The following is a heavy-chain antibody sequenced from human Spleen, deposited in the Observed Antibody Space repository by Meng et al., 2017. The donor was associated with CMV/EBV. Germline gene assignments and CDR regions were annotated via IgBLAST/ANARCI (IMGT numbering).Heavy chain of an antibody. V-gene: IGHV3-21*01. D-gene: IGHD3-16*02. CDR2: ISSSSSYI. CDR3: ARDLHYDYVWGSYRSGATGWFDP. CDR1: GFTFSSYS. Sequence: GGSLRLSCAASGFTFSSYSMNWVRQAPGKGLEWVSSISSSSSYIYYADSVKGRFTISRDNAKNSLYLQMNSLRAEDTAVYYCARDLHYDYVWGSYRSGATGWFDPWGQGTLVTVSS. J-gene: IGHJ5*02.